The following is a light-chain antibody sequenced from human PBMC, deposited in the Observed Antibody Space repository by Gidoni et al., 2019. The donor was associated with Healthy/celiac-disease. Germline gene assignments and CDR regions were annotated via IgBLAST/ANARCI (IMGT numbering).Light chain of an antibody. J-gene: IGKJ1*01. CDR1: QSISSY. V-gene: IGKV1-39*01. CDR2: AAS. CDR3: QQCYSTPASSPWT. Sequence: DIQLTQSPSSLSASVGDRVTITCRASQSISSYLNWYQQKPGKAPKLLIYAASSLQSGVPSRFSGSGSGTDFTLTISSLQPEDFATYYCQQCYSTPASSPWTFGQXTKVEIK.